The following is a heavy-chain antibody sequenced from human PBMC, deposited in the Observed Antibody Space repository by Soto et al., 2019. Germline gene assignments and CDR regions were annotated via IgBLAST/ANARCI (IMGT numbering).Heavy chain of an antibody. CDR3: TTPALVGWERIYYYGMDV. CDR1: GFTFSNAW. J-gene: IGHJ6*02. Sequence: SGGSLRLSCAASGFTFSNAWMSWVRQAPGKGLEWVGRIKSKTDGGTTDYAAPVKGRFTISRDDSKNTLYLQMNSLKTEDTAVYYCTTPALVGWERIYYYGMDVWSQGTSGTVSS. CDR2: IKSKTDGGTT. D-gene: IGHD1-26*01. V-gene: IGHV3-15*01.